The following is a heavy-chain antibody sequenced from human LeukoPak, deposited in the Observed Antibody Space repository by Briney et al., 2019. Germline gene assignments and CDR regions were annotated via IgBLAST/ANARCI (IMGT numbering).Heavy chain of an antibody. CDR1: GFSFDDYV. CDR2: ISWDGGST. V-gene: IGHV3-43D*03. J-gene: IGHJ4*02. D-gene: IGHD6-13*01. Sequence: GGSLRLSCAASGFSFDDYVMHWVRQAPGKGLEWVSLISWDGGSTYYADSVKGRSTISRDNSKNSLYLQMNSLRAEDTALYYCAKDIRGSTSWYGLDYWGQGTLVTVSS. CDR3: AKDIRGSTSWYGLDY.